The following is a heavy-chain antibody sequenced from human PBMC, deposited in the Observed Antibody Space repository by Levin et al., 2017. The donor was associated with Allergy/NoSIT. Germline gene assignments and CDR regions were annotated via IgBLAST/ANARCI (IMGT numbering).Heavy chain of an antibody. D-gene: IGHD1-7*01. V-gene: IGHV3-48*03. CDR3: ARDTLELSFGMDV. Sequence: PGGSLRLSCAASGFTFSSYEMNWVRQAPGKGLEWVSYISSSGSTIYYADSVKGRFTISRDNAKNSLYLQMNSLRAEDTAVYYCARDTLELSFGMDVWGQGTTVTVSS. CDR1: GFTFSSYE. J-gene: IGHJ6*02. CDR2: ISSSGSTI.